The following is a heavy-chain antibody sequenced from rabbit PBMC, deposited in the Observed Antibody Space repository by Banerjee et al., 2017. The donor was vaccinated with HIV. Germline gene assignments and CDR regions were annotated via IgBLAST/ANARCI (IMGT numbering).Heavy chain of an antibody. CDR1: GIAFSSYG. CDR2: IYPHYGTT. J-gene: IGHJ4*01. CDR3: ARAAGYGGYGYATGFNL. V-gene: IGHV1S7*01. Sequence: QLEESGGGLVTLGGSLKLSCKVSGIAFSSYGISWVRQAPGKGLEWIAYIYPHYGTTDYASWVNGRFTISLDNAQNTVFLQMTSLTAADTATYFCARAAGYGGYGYATGFNLWGQGTLVTVS. D-gene: IGHD6-1*01.